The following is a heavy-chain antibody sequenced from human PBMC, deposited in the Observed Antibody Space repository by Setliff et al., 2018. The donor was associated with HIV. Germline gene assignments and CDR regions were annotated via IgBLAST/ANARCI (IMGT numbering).Heavy chain of an antibody. CDR1: GASISNYF. Sequence: SETLSLTCTVSGASISNYFWTWTRQPAGKGLEWIGRIYSTGSTYYDPSLKSRVTISLDTSKNQFFLKLSSVTAPDTAIYYCARQTWEYYDTLTGYYRSPKNFDSWGQGTLVTVSS. CDR3: ARQTWEYYDTLTGYYRSPKNFDS. V-gene: IGHV4-59*05. J-gene: IGHJ4*02. D-gene: IGHD3-9*01. CDR2: IYSTGST.